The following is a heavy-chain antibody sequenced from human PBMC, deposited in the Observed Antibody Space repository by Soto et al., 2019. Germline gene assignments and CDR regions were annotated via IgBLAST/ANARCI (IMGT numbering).Heavy chain of an antibody. CDR3: ARDIQFMVANYFDY. J-gene: IGHJ4*02. CDR1: GGTFSSYT. Sequence: SVKVSCKASGGTFSSYTISWVRQAPGQGLEWMGRIIPILGIANYAQKFQGRVTITADKSTSTAYMELSSLRSEDTAVYYCARDIQFMVANYFDYWGQGTLVTVSS. CDR2: IIPILGIA. D-gene: IGHD5-12*01. V-gene: IGHV1-69*02.